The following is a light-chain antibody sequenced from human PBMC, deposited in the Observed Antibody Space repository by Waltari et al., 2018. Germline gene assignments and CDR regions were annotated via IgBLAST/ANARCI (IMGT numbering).Light chain of an antibody. V-gene: IGKV4-1*01. CDR2: WAA. CDR3: HQYYSTPPT. CDR1: QTLLWSSNIKNY. Sequence: DVVMTQSPDSLAVSLGERATINCKSSQTLLWSSNIKNYLSWYQQKPGQPPKLLIYWAATRGSGVPARFSGSGSGKNFSPPISGRQAEDVAVYYCHQYYSTPPTFGQGTKLKIK. J-gene: IGKJ2*01.